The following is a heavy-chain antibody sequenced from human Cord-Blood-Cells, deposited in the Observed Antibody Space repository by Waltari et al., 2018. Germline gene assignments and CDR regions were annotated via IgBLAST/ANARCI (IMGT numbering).Heavy chain of an antibody. Sequence: QVLLVQSGAAVKKPGSSVKISGKASGGTCTSYAISWLPQAPGQWREWMGGIIPIFGTANYAQKFQGRVTITADESTSTAYMELSSLRSEDTAVYYCASRSGYSSSWNYFDYWGQGTLVTVSS. V-gene: IGHV1-69*01. CDR1: GGTCTSYA. D-gene: IGHD6-13*01. J-gene: IGHJ4*02. CDR3: ASRSGYSSSWNYFDY. CDR2: IIPIFGTA.